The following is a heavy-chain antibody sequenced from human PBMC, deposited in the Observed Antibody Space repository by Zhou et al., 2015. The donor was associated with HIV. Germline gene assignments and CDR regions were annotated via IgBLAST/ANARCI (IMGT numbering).Heavy chain of an antibody. CDR3: ARDRSPAFRGWYLDL. Sequence: QVQLVESGGGVVQPGRSLRLSCAASGLTFRNYGMHWVRQAPGKGLEWVAVISYDGSMKYYVDSVKGRFVISRDNSNNTMYLQMNTLRAEDTAVYYCARDRSPAFRGWYLDLWGRGTLVTVFS. CDR2: ISYDGSMK. D-gene: IGHD3-10*01. V-gene: IGHV3-33*05. J-gene: IGHJ2*01. CDR1: GLTFRNYG.